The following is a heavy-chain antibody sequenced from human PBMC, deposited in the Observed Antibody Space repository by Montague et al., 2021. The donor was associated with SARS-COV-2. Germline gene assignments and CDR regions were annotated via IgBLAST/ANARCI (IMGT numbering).Heavy chain of an antibody. Sequence: TLSLTCTVSGGSISSGSYYWSWIRQPAGKGLEWIGRISISGSTYYIPSLKSRVTISVDTSKNQFSLKLSSVTAAGTAVYYCARDIAVAGLFDYWGQGALVTVSS. V-gene: IGHV4-61*02. D-gene: IGHD6-19*01. CDR2: ISISGST. J-gene: IGHJ4*02. CDR3: ARDIAVAGLFDY. CDR1: GGSISSGSYY.